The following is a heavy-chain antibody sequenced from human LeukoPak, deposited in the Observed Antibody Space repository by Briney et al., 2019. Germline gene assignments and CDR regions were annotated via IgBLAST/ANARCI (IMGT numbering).Heavy chain of an antibody. CDR1: GYTFTGYY. Sequence: GASVKVSCKASGYTFTGYYMHWVRQAPGQGLEWMGWINPNSGGTNYAQKFQGRVTMTRDTSISTAYMELSRLRSDDTAVYYCARGGGAAAGTLIYYYYGMDVWGQGTTVTVSS. CDR3: ARGGGAAAGTLIYYYYGMDV. J-gene: IGHJ6*02. V-gene: IGHV1-2*02. CDR2: INPNSGGT. D-gene: IGHD6-13*01.